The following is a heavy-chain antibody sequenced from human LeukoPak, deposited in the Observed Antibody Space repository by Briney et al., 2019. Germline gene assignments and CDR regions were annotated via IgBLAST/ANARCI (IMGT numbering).Heavy chain of an antibody. D-gene: IGHD2-2*01. CDR2: IYYSGNT. CDR1: GGSISSSY. Sequence: SETLSLTCTVSGGSISSSYWSWIRQPPGKGLEWIGYIYYSGNTNYNPSLKSRVTIPVDTSKNQFSLKLTSVTAADTAVYYCARVSNEYQLLFSYYMDVWGKGTTVTISS. V-gene: IGHV4-59*01. CDR3: ARVSNEYQLLFSYYMDV. J-gene: IGHJ6*03.